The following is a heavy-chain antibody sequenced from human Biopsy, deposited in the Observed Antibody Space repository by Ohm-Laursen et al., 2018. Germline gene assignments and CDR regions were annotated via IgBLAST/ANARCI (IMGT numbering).Heavy chain of an antibody. Sequence: SLRLSCSASGFIFSDYGMHWVRQAPGKGLEWVSGISGSSNNIIYADSVRGRFTISRDNAKSSLYLEMNSLRSEDTAFYYCTKRRTAVRPYDSWGHGTLVTVSS. D-gene: IGHD6-25*01. V-gene: IGHV3-9*01. CDR1: GFIFSDYG. CDR3: TKRRTAVRPYDS. J-gene: IGHJ5*01. CDR2: ISGSSNNI.